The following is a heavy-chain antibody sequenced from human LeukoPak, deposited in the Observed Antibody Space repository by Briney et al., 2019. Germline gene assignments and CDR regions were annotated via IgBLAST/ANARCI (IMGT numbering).Heavy chain of an antibody. CDR3: ARHSSGWHLDF. V-gene: IGHV4-59*01. D-gene: IGHD6-19*01. Sequence: SETLSLTCSVSGGFINDYYWSWIRQPPGKGLEWIGYIHYSEATNYNPSLKSRVIMSVDTSRNQFSLNLYSVTAADTAMYYCARHSSGWHLDFWGQGTLVTVSS. CDR1: GGFINDYY. CDR2: IHYSEAT. J-gene: IGHJ4*02.